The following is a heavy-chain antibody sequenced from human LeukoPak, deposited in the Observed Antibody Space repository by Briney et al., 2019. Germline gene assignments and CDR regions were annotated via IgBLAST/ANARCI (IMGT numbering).Heavy chain of an antibody. J-gene: IGHJ4*02. V-gene: IGHV4-38-2*02. D-gene: IGHD1-1*01. Sequence: SETLSLTCTVSGYSISSGYYWGWIRQPPGKGLEWIGSIYHSGSTYYNPSLKSRVTISVDTSKNQFSLKLSSVTAADTAVYYCARDLRPGPFDYWGQGTLVTVSS. CDR2: IYHSGST. CDR3: ARDLRPGPFDY. CDR1: GYSISSGYY.